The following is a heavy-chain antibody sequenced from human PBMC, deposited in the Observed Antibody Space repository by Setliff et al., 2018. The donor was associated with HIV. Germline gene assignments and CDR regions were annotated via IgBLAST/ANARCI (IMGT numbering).Heavy chain of an antibody. J-gene: IGHJ3*02. CDR1: GYTFTSYD. CDR2: MNPNSGNT. CDR3: ARSLTGGAATRAFDI. V-gene: IGHV1-8*02. D-gene: IGHD2-15*01. Sequence: ASVKVSCKASGYTFTSYDINWVRQGTGQGLEWMGWMNPNSGNTGYAQKFQGRVTMTRNTSISTAYMELSSLRSEDTAAYYCARSLTGGAATRAFDIWGQGTMVTVSS.